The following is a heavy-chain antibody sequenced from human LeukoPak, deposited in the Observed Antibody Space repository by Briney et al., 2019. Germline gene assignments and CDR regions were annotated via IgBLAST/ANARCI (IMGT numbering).Heavy chain of an antibody. CDR2: INPNSGGT. V-gene: IGHV1-2*06. CDR3: ARGYYGSGAVDY. J-gene: IGHJ4*02. CDR1: GYTSTGYY. Sequence: ASVKVSCKASGYTSTGYYMHWVRQAPGQGLEWMVRINPNSGGTNYAQKFQGRVTMTRDTSISTAYMELSRLRCDDTAVYYCARGYYGSGAVDYWGQGTLVTVSS. D-gene: IGHD3-10*01.